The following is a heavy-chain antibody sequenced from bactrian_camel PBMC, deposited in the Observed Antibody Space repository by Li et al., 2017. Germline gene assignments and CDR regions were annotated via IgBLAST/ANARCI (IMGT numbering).Heavy chain of an antibody. CDR2: MYVGAGAT. CDR3: AADGWVERDGRCDS. J-gene: IGHJ6*01. CDR1: GNGYSSNC. D-gene: IGHD3*01. V-gene: IGHV3S54*01. Sequence: VQLVESGGGLVQPGGSLRLSCAVAGNGYSSNCMGWFRQVPGKEEREGVATMYVGAGATYYADSVKGRFTTSQDNAKNTVYLQMTDLKVEDTAVYYCAADGWVERDGRCDSLSQGTQVTVS.